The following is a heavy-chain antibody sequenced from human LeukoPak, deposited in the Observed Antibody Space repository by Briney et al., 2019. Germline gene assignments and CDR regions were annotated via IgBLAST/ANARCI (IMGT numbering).Heavy chain of an antibody. V-gene: IGHV1-2*06. CDR1: GYTFTCYY. Sequence: ASVKVSCKASGYTFTCYYMHWVRQAPGQGLEWMGRINPNSGGTNYAQKFQGRVTMTRDTSISTVYMELSRLRSDDTAVYYCATDAYYYDSSGYSTSVHYFDYWGQGTLVTVSS. J-gene: IGHJ4*02. CDR3: ATDAYYYDSSGYSTSVHYFDY. CDR2: INPNSGGT. D-gene: IGHD3-22*01.